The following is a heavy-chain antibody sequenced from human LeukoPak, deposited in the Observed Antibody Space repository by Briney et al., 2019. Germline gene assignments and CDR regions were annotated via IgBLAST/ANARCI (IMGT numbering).Heavy chain of an antibody. D-gene: IGHD3-10*01. CDR3: ARDSFYGSGNEQFDP. J-gene: IGHJ5*02. Sequence: GASVKVSCKASGYTFTSYDINWVRQATGQGLEWMGWMNPNSGNTGYAQKLQGRVTMTTDTSTSTAYMELRSLRSDDTAVYYCARDSFYGSGNEQFDPWGQGTLVTVSS. CDR1: GYTFTSYD. V-gene: IGHV1-8*01. CDR2: MNPNSGNT.